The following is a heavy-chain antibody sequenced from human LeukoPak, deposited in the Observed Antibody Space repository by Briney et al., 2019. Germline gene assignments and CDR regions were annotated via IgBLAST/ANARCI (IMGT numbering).Heavy chain of an antibody. Sequence: PGGSLRLSCVASGFTFSNYGMHWVRQAPGKGLEWVADIWYDGSNKYYADSVKGRFTISRDNSKNTLYLQMNSLRVEDTAVYYCAREASGYSSSPYLDYWGQGTLVTVSS. CDR3: AREASGYSSSPYLDY. CDR1: GFTFSNYG. J-gene: IGHJ4*02. D-gene: IGHD6-6*01. V-gene: IGHV3-33*01. CDR2: IWYDGSNK.